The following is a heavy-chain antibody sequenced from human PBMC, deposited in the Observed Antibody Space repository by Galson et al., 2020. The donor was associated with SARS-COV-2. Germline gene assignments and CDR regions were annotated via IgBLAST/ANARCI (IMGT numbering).Heavy chain of an antibody. Sequence: ETSETLSLTCSVSGDSINGYYWTWIRQAPGKGLEWIGHVYPPGTTTYSPSPKSRLDISVDTSNNQVSLTLSSVIAADTAVYYCARRKDGYYDMLPGWLGVSEYDDGLDFWGQGTMVTVSS. V-gene: IGHV4-59*08. J-gene: IGHJ6*02. D-gene: IGHD3-9*01. CDR1: GDSINGYY. CDR2: VYPPGTT. CDR3: ARRKDGYYDMLPGWLGVSEYDDGLDF.